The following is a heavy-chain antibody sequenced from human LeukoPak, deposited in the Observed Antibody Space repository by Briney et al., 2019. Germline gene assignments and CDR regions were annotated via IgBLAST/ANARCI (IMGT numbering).Heavy chain of an antibody. CDR3: ARDRYCSSTSCYTGLFYYYYYMDV. D-gene: IGHD2-2*02. J-gene: IGHJ6*03. Sequence: PGESLRLSCAASGFTFSSYSMNWVRQAPGKGLEWVSSISSSSSYIYYADSVKGRFTISRDNAKNSLYLQMNSLRAEDTAVYYCARDRYCSSTSCYTGLFYYYYYMDVWGKGTTVTVSS. CDR1: GFTFSSYS. V-gene: IGHV3-21*01. CDR2: ISSSSSYI.